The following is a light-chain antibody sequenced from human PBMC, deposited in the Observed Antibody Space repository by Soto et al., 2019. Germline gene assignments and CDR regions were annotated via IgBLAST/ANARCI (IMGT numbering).Light chain of an antibody. CDR2: DAS. CDR1: QSVSNN. Sequence: EIVLTQSPGTLSLCPGERATLSCRASQSVSNNYLAWYQQKPGQAPRLLIYDASTRATGIPARFSGSGSGAEFTLTISSLQSEDFAIYYCQQYNNWPWTFGQGTKVDI. V-gene: IGKV3-15*01. J-gene: IGKJ1*01. CDR3: QQYNNWPWT.